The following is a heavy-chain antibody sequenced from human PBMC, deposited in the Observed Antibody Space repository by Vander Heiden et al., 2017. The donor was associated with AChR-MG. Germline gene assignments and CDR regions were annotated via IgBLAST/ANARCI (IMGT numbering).Heavy chain of an antibody. V-gene: IGHV3-30*18. CDR3: AKSRSPRYDLEAFDM. D-gene: IGHD1-1*01. CDR1: GLSFSHYG. CDR2: ISYHGSDI. Sequence: QVQLVESGGGVVQPGRSLRLSCAAAGLSFSHYGMDWVRQAPGKGLEWVALISYHGSDIYYADSVKDRFTVSRDNSKNTVYLQMNSLRPEDTAMYFCAKSRSPRYDLEAFDMWGQGTMGTVSS. J-gene: IGHJ3*02.